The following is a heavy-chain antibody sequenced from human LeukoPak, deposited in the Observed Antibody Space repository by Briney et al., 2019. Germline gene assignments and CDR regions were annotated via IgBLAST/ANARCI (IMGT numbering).Heavy chain of an antibody. CDR1: GFTFSSYS. Sequence: GGSLRLSCAASGFTFSSYSMNWVRQAPGKGLEWVSYISSSSSTIYYADSVKGRFTISRDNAKNSLHLQMNSLRDEDTAVYYCASDSGYSSGWYDYWGQGTLVTVSS. CDR3: ASDSGYSSGWYDY. V-gene: IGHV3-48*02. J-gene: IGHJ4*02. CDR2: ISSSSSTI. D-gene: IGHD6-19*01.